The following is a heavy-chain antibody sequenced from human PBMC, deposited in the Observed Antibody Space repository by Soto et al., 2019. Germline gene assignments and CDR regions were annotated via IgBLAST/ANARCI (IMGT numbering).Heavy chain of an antibody. CDR1: GYTFATYG. V-gene: IGHV1-18*04. D-gene: IGHD2-2*01. CDR2: IRGYSGKT. CDR3: ARLRYQELESWFDP. Sequence: QVQLVQSGAEVKKPGASVKFSCKASGYTFATYGITWVRQAPGQGLEWMGWIRGYSGKTNYAQNFQGRVTMTTDTSTSTAYMELRSLTSDDTAIYYCARLRYQELESWFDPWGQGTLVTVSS. J-gene: IGHJ5*02.